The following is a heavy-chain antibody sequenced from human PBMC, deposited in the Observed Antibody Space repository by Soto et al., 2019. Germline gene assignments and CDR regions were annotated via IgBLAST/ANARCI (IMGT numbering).Heavy chain of an antibody. J-gene: IGHJ4*02. Sequence: GASVKVSCKVSGHSLTEVSIHWVRQGPGKGLEWMGRFDHEFGDRNYAQKFQGRVTLTQDTSTDTAFMELSSLASEDTAVYYCATESNSRALLIRPHFESWGRGTLVTVSS. CDR2: FDHEFGDR. CDR1: GHSLTEVS. V-gene: IGHV1-24*01. CDR3: ATESNSRALLIRPHFES. D-gene: IGHD1-26*01.